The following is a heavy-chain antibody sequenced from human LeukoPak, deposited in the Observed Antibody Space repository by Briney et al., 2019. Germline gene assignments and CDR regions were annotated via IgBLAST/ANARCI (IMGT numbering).Heavy chain of an antibody. V-gene: IGHV4-34*01. CDR3: ARGVKSPTVTPGFNY. CDR1: GGSFSGYY. Sequence: SETLSLTCGVYGGSFSGYYWSWIRQPPGKGLEWIGEINHSGSSNYNPSFKSRITMSVDTSKNQFSLKLNSVTAADTAVYYCARGVKSPTVTPGFNYWDQGTLVTVSS. J-gene: IGHJ4*02. D-gene: IGHD4-17*01. CDR2: INHSGSS.